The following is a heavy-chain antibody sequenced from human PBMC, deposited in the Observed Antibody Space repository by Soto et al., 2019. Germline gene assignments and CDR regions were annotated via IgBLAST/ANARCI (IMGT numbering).Heavy chain of an antibody. CDR2: IIPFFGKA. CDR1: GYTFTSYG. V-gene: IGHV1-69*13. D-gene: IGHD2-2*01. Sequence: SVKVSCKASGYTFTSYGISWVRQAPGQGLEWMGGIIPFFGKANYAQKFQGRVTITADESTSTVYMELSSLRSEDTAVYYCARGGDIVLVPTAISWFDPWGQGTLVTVSS. J-gene: IGHJ5*02. CDR3: ARGGDIVLVPTAISWFDP.